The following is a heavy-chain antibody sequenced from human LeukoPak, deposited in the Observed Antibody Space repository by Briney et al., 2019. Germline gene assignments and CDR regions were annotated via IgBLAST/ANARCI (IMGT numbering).Heavy chain of an antibody. CDR2: ISSGTSTT. V-gene: IGHV3-48*01. J-gene: IGHJ6*02. CDR3: AAFSHKGV. D-gene: IGHD3-3*02. CDR1: GFTFSPLG. Sequence: GGSLRLSCAASGFTFSPLGMNWVRQASGRGLEWVSYISSGTSTTYYADSVKGRFTISRDNAKNTLYLQLNSLRAEDTAVYYCAAFSHKGVWGQGTTVTVSS.